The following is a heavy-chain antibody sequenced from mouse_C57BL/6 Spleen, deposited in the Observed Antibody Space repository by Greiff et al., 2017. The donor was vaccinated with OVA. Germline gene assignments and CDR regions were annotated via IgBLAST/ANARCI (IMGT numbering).Heavy chain of an antibody. J-gene: IGHJ4*01. CDR3: AWDGRGYAMDY. CDR1: GYTFTSYW. V-gene: IGHV1-64*01. D-gene: IGHD2-3*01. Sequence: QVQLQQPGAELVKPGASVKLSCKASGYTFTSYWMHWVKQRPGQGLEWIGMIHPNSGSTNYNEKFKSKATLTVDKSSSTAYMQLSSLTSEDSAVYYCAWDGRGYAMDYWGQGTSVTVSS. CDR2: IHPNSGST.